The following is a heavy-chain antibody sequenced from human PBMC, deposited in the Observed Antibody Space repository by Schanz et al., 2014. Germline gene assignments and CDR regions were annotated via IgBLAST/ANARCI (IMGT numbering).Heavy chain of an antibody. D-gene: IGHD3-16*01. CDR2: ISHNTFYT. CDR1: GFTVSSNY. J-gene: IGHJ4*02. CDR3: AGGPRGGYIEY. V-gene: IGHV3-11*06. Sequence: VQLVESGGGLIQPGGSLRLSCAASGFTVSSNYMSWVRQAPGMGLEWVSYISHNTFYTDYADSVKGRFTISRDNARNTLHLQMDSLRDEDTAVYYCAGGPRGGYIEYWGQGTLVIVSS.